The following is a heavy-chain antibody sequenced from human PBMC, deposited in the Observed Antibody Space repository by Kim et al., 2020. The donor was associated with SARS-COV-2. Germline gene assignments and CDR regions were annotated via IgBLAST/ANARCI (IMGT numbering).Heavy chain of an antibody. CDR3: AKGGMSSRYLPIDY. CDR2: ISGSGGST. Sequence: GGSLRLSCAASGFTFSSYAMSWVRQAPGKGLEWVSAISGSGGSTYYADSVKGRFTISRDNAKNTLYLQMNSLRAEDTAVYYCAKGGMSSRYLPIDYWGEGTLVTVSS. D-gene: IGHD6-19*01. V-gene: IGHV3-23*01. CDR1: GFTFSSYA. J-gene: IGHJ4*02.